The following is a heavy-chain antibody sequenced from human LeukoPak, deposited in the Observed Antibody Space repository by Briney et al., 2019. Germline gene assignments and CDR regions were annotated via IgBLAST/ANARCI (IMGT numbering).Heavy chain of an antibody. D-gene: IGHD3-22*01. CDR1: GYTFTSYY. J-gene: IGHJ4*02. V-gene: IGHV1-46*01. Sequence: GASVTVSCTASGYTFTSYYMHWVRQAPGQGLEWMGVINPSGGSTSYAQKFQGRVTMTRDTSTSTVYMELSSLRSEDTAVYYCARAGYYYDSSGYYDDYWGQGTLVTVSS. CDR2: INPSGGST. CDR3: ARAGYYYDSSGYYDDY.